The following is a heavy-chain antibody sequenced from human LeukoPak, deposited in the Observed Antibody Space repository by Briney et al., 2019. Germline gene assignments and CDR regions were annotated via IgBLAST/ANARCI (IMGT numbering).Heavy chain of an antibody. CDR1: GYSIRSHYY. CDR3: ARLSTVTTSFDY. D-gene: IGHD4-17*01. Sequence: PSETLSLTCTVSGYSIRSHYYWGWIRQPPGKGLEWIGSIYHSGSTYYNPSLKSRVTMSVDTSKNQFSLKLSSVTAADTAVYYCARLSTVTTSFDYWGQGTLVTVSS. J-gene: IGHJ4*02. V-gene: IGHV4-38-2*02. CDR2: IYHSGST.